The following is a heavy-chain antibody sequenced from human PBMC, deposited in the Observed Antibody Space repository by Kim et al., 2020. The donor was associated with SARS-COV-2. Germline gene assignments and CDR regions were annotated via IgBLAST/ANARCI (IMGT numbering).Heavy chain of an antibody. CDR3: ARRASYSRSGGMDV. CDR2: IYYSGST. V-gene: IGHV4-39*01. D-gene: IGHD4-4*01. J-gene: IGHJ6*02. Sequence: SETLSLTCTVSGGSISSSSYYWGWIRQPPGKGLEWIGSIYYSGSTYYNPSLKSRVTISVDTSKNQFSLKLSSVTAADTAVYYCARRASYSRSGGMDVWGQGTTVTVSS. CDR1: GGSISSSSYY.